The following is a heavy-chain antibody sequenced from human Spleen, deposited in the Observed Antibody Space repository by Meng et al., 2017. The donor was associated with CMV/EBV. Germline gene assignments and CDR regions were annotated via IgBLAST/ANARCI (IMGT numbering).Heavy chain of an antibody. Sequence: GESLKISCAASGFTFSSYAMHWVRQAPGKGLEWVSGINWNGGSTGYADSVKGRFTISRDNAKDSLYLQMNSLRAEDMALYYCAKDRGSYYSFFDYWGQGALVTVSS. D-gene: IGHD1-26*01. V-gene: IGHV3-20*04. J-gene: IGHJ4*02. CDR2: INWNGGST. CDR1: GFTFSSYA. CDR3: AKDRGSYYSFFDY.